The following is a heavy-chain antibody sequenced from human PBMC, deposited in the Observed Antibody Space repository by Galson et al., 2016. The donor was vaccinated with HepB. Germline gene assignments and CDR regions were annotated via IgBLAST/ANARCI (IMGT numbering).Heavy chain of an antibody. Sequence: SLRLSCAASGFTFSSYWTTWVRQAPGKGMEWVANINQDGSEKNYVDPVKGRFTISRDNAKNSLYLQMNRLRVEDTAVYYCVRDRRGYAVRYSDNFYGMDVWGQGTTVTVS. V-gene: IGHV3-7*01. CDR3: VRDRRGYAVRYSDNFYGMDV. CDR2: INQDGSEK. D-gene: IGHD3-9*01. J-gene: IGHJ6*02. CDR1: GFTFSSYW.